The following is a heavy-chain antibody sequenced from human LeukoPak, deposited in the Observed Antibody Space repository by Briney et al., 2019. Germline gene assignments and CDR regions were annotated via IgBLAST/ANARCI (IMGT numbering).Heavy chain of an antibody. CDR3: ARDGVLMVYAIHY. CDR2: ISSSSSYI. V-gene: IGHV3-21*01. CDR1: GFTFSSYT. Sequence: GGSLRLSCAASGFTFSSYTMNWVRQAPGKGLEWVSSISSSSSYIYYADSVKGRFTISRDNDKKSLYLQMNSLRAEDTAVYYCARDGVLMVYAIHYWGQGTLVTVSS. J-gene: IGHJ4*02. D-gene: IGHD2-8*01.